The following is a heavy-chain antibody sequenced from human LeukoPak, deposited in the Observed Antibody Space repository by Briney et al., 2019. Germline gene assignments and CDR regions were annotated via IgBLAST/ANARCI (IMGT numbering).Heavy chain of an antibody. CDR1: GFTVSSNY. J-gene: IGHJ4*02. V-gene: IGHV3-53*01. CDR3: ARSPLWFGENYFDY. CDR2: IYSGGST. Sequence: GGSLRLSCAASGFTVSSNYMSWVRQAPGKGLEWVSVIYSGGSTYYADSVKGRFTISRDNSKNTLYLQMNSLRAEDTAVYYCARSPLWFGENYFDYWGQGTLITVSS. D-gene: IGHD3-10*01.